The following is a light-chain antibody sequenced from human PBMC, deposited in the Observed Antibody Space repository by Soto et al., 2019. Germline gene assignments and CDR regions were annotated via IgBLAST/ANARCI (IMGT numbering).Light chain of an antibody. V-gene: IGKV1-39*01. CDR2: AAS. Sequence: DIQMTQSPSSLSASVGDRVTITCRASQSISSYLNWYQQKPGKAPKLLINAASSLQSGVPSRFSGTGSETDFTLTISGLQSEDSAVYFCQQYNNWPFSFGQGTRLEI. CDR1: QSISSY. J-gene: IGKJ5*01. CDR3: QQYNNWPFS.